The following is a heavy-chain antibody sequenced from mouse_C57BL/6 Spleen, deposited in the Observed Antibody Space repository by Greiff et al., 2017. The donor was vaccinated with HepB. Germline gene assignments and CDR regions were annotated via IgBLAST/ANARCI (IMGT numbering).Heavy chain of an antibody. Sequence: EVQLQQSGPELVKPGASVKISCKASGYTFTDYYMNWVKQSHGKSLEWIGDINPNNGGTSYNQKFKGKATLTVDKSSSTAYMERRSLTSADSAVYYCARDYGRGAWFAYWGQGTLVTVSA. CDR2: INPNNGGT. CDR1: GYTFTDYY. V-gene: IGHV1-26*01. CDR3: ARDYGRGAWFAY. J-gene: IGHJ3*01. D-gene: IGHD1-1*01.